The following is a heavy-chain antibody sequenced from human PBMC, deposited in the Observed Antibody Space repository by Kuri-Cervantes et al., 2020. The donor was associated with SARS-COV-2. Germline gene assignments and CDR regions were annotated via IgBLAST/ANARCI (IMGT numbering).Heavy chain of an antibody. V-gene: IGHV4-34*01. CDR2: INHSGST. Sequence: SQTVSLTCAVYGGSFSGYYWRWIRQPPGKGLEWIGEINHSGSTNYNPSLKSRVTISVDTSKNQFSLKLSSVTAADTAVYYCARDRSNPYYCALDLWGQGTMVTVSS. CDR3: ARDRSNPYYCALDL. CDR1: GGSFSGYY. D-gene: IGHD1-26*01. J-gene: IGHJ6*02.